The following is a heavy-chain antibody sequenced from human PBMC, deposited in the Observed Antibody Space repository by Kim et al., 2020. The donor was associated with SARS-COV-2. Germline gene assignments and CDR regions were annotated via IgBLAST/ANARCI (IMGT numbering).Heavy chain of an antibody. J-gene: IGHJ6*02. CDR3: ATRAKLQFYYYGMDV. D-gene: IGHD4-4*01. CDR2: ISGDGGST. Sequence: GGSLRLSCAASGFTFDDYAMHWVRQAPGKGLEWVSLISGDGGSTYYADSVKGRFTISRDNSKNSLYLQMNSLRTEDTALYYCATRAKLQFYYYGMDVWGQGTTVTVSS. CDR1: GFTFDDYA. V-gene: IGHV3-43*02.